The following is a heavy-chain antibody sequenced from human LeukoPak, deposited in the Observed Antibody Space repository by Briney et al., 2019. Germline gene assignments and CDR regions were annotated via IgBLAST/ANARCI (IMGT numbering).Heavy chain of an antibody. CDR3: ARDWRGYSYGYFFDY. CDR2: ISYDGSNK. D-gene: IGHD5-18*01. J-gene: IGHJ4*02. V-gene: IGHV3-30*04. CDR1: GFTSSSYA. Sequence: GGSLRLSCAASGFTSSSYAMHWVRQAPGKGLEWVAVISYDGSNKYYADSVKGRFTISRDNSKNTLYLQMNSLRAEDTAVYYCARDWRGYSYGYFFDYWGQGTLVTVSS.